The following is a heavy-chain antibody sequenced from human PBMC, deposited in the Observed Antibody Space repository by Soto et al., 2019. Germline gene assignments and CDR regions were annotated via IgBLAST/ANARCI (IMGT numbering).Heavy chain of an antibody. CDR2: IWYDGSNK. Sequence: QVQLVESGGGVVQPGRSLRLSCAASGFTFSSYGMHWVRQAPGKGLEWVAVIWYDGSNKYYADSVKGRFTISRDNSKNTLYLQMNRLRAEDTAVYYCARDPTPFIAVAGTDAFDIWGQGTMVTVSS. CDR1: GFTFSSYG. J-gene: IGHJ3*02. CDR3: ARDPTPFIAVAGTDAFDI. V-gene: IGHV3-33*01. D-gene: IGHD6-19*01.